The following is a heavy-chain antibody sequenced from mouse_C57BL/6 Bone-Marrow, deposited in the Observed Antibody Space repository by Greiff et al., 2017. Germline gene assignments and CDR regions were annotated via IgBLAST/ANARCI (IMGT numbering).Heavy chain of an antibody. CDR2: IDPSDSYT. Sequence: QVQLQQPGAELVKPGASVKLSCKASGYTFTSYWMQWVKQRPGQGLEWIGEIDPSDSYTNYNQKFKGKATLTVDTSSSTAYMQLSSLTSEDSAVYYCARFPAYLGAMDYWGQGTSVTVSS. V-gene: IGHV1-50*01. CDR1: GYTFTSYW. CDR3: ARFPAYLGAMDY. J-gene: IGHJ4*01.